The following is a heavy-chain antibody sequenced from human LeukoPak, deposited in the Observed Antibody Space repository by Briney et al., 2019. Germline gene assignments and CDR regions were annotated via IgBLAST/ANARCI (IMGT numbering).Heavy chain of an antibody. CDR3: ARARVVPAAMYNWFDP. CDR1: GYTFTSYG. D-gene: IGHD2-2*01. CDR2: MNPNSGNT. J-gene: IGHJ5*02. V-gene: IGHV1-8*03. Sequence: ASVKVSCKASGYTFTSYGISWVRQATGQGLEWMGWMNPNSGNTGYAQKFQGRVTITRNTSISTAYMELSSLRFEDTAVYYCARARVVPAAMYNWFDPWGQGTLVTVSS.